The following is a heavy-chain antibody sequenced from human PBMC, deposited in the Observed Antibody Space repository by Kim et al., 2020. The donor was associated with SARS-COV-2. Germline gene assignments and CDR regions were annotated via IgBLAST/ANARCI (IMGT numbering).Heavy chain of an antibody. V-gene: IGHV1-3*01. Sequence: ASVKVSCKASGYTFTSYAMHWVRQAPGQRLEWMGWINAGNGITKYSQKFQGRVTITRDTSASTAYMELSSLRSEDTAVYYCASIGVDYGDSYFDYWGQGTLVTVSS. J-gene: IGHJ4*02. CDR1: GYTFTSYA. CDR2: INAGNGIT. D-gene: IGHD4-17*01. CDR3: ASIGVDYGDSYFDY.